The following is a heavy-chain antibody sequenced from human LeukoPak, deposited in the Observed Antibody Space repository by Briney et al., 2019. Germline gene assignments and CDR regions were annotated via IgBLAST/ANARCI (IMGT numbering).Heavy chain of an antibody. CDR1: GFTFSTYA. CDR3: ARDLSVVTPEGFDS. D-gene: IGHD4-23*01. Sequence: GGSLRLSCAASGFTFSTYAMNWIRQAPGKGLEWISYITGSRGPIYYADSVKGRFTISRDNANNSLFLHMNSLRAEDTAVYYCARDLSVVTPEGFDSWGQGTLVTVSS. J-gene: IGHJ4*02. V-gene: IGHV3-48*01. CDR2: ITGSRGPI.